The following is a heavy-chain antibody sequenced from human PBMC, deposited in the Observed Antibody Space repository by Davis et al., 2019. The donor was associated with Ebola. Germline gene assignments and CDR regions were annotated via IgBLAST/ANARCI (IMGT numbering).Heavy chain of an antibody. V-gene: IGHV1-18*04. CDR1: GYTFTIYG. D-gene: IGHD5-24*01. J-gene: IGHJ6*02. Sequence: AASVKVSCKASGYTFTIYGISWVRQAPGQGLEWMGWINAYNVNTNYAQKLQGRVTMTTDTSTSTAYMELRSLRSDDTAVYYCARARDMATIGDYAMDVWGQGTTVTVSS. CDR2: INAYNVNT. CDR3: ARARDMATIGDYAMDV.